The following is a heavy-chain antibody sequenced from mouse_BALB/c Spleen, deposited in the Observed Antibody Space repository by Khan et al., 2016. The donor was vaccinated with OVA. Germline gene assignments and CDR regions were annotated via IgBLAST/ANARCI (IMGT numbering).Heavy chain of an antibody. Sequence: EVKLEESGGDLVKPGGSLKLSCAASGFSFSSYGMSWVRQTPDKRLAWVATISSAGDYTYYPDNVKARFTISRDNAKNTLYLQMSSLKSEDTAMFYCASHLTGSFAYWGQGTLVTVSA. CDR3: ASHLTGSFAY. D-gene: IGHD4-1*01. CDR2: ISSAGDYT. V-gene: IGHV5-6*02. CDR1: GFSFSSYG. J-gene: IGHJ3*01.